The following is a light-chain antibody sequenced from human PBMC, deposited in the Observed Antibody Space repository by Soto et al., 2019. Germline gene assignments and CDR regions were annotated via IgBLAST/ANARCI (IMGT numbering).Light chain of an antibody. Sequence: EIVMTQSPATLSLSPGERATLSCRASQSVGSNLAWYQQKSGQTPRLFIYGASTRATGIPARFSGSGSGTEFTLTISSLQSEDLAVYYCQQYNDWPLTFGPGTKVEI. CDR1: QSVGSN. J-gene: IGKJ3*01. CDR3: QQYNDWPLT. CDR2: GAS. V-gene: IGKV3-15*01.